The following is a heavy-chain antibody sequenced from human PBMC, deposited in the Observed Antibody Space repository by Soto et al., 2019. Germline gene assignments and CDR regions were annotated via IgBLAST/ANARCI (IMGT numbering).Heavy chain of an antibody. Sequence: GASVKVSCKASGGTFSSYAISWVRQAPGQGLEWMGGIIPIFGTANYAQKFQGRVTITADESTSTAYMELSSLRSEDTAVYYCGLDAYGGLVFDYWGQGTLVTVSS. D-gene: IGHD3-16*01. V-gene: IGHV1-69*13. CDR2: IIPIFGTA. CDR3: GLDAYGGLVFDY. J-gene: IGHJ4*02. CDR1: GGTFSSYA.